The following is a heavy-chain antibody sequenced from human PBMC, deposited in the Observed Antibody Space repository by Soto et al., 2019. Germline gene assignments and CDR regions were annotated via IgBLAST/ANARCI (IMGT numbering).Heavy chain of an antibody. CDR3: ARGGAAIFGVVLPYYYYGMDV. V-gene: IGHV3-7*01. D-gene: IGHD3-3*01. J-gene: IGHJ6*02. CDR2: IKQDGSEK. CDR1: GFTFSSYW. Sequence: GGSLRLSCAASGFTFSSYWMSWVRQAPGKGLEWVANIKQDGSEKYYVDSVKGRFTISRDNAKNSLYLQMNSLRAEDTAVYYCARGGAAIFGVVLPYYYYGMDVWGQGTTVTVSS.